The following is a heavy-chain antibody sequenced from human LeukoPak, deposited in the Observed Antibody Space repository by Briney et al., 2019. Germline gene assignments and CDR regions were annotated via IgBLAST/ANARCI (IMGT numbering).Heavy chain of an antibody. J-gene: IGHJ6*03. CDR1: GGTFSSYA. V-gene: IGHV1-69*05. CDR2: IIPIFGTA. D-gene: IGHD6-13*01. Sequence: ASVKVSCKASGGTFSSYAISWVRQAPGQGLEWMGGIIPIFGTANYAQKFQGRVTITTDESTSTAYMELSSLRSEDTAVYYCARDSTGSSSPRSYYYYYYMDVWGKGTTVTVSS. CDR3: ARDSTGSSSPRSYYYYYYMDV.